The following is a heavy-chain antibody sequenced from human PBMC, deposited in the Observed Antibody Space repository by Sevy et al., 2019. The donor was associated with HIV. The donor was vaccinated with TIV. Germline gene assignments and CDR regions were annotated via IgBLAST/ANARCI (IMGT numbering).Heavy chain of an antibody. V-gene: IGHV3-53*01. CDR1: GFTVSSNT. CDR3: ARHSSSASLNYFDS. Sequence: GGSLRLSCAASGFTVSSNTMSWVRQAPGKGLEWVSVIYSGGSTYYADSVKGRFTISRDNSKNTLYLQMNSLRAEDTDVYYCARHSSSASLNYFDSWGQGTLVTVSS. CDR2: IYSGGST. D-gene: IGHD6-19*01. J-gene: IGHJ4*02.